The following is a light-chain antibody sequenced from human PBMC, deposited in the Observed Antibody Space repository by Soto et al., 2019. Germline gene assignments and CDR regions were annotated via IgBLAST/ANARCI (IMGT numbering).Light chain of an antibody. CDR3: QNYNSAPPAGA. CDR1: QGINHR. V-gene: IGKV1-27*01. Sequence: DVQMTQSPSSLSASVGDRVTITCRASQGINHRLAWYQQKPGKVPKLLISAASTLQPGVPSRFSGSGYGTDLTLTISSLQPEDVASYYCQNYNSAPPAGAFGGGTKVEIK. CDR2: AAS. J-gene: IGKJ4*01.